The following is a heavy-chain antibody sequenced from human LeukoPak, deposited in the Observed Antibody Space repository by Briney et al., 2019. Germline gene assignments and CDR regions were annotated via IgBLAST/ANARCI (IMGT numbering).Heavy chain of an antibody. Sequence: PGGSLRVSCAEPGFSLCSYGMHWVRQAPGKGLGWVAFIRYDGSNKYYADSVKSPFTISRDNSKNTLYLQMNSLRAEDTAVYYCAKDEGYNSFDYWGQGTLVTVSS. V-gene: IGHV3-30*02. J-gene: IGHJ4*02. D-gene: IGHD5-24*01. CDR1: GFSLCSYG. CDR3: AKDEGYNSFDY. CDR2: IRYDGSNK.